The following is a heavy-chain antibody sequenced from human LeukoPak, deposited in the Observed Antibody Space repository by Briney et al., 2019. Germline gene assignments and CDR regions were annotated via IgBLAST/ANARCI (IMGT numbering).Heavy chain of an antibody. CDR1: GYTFTGYY. J-gene: IGHJ5*02. CDR2: INPNSGGT. Sequence: ASVKVSCKASGYTFTGYYMHWVRQAPGQGLEWMGWINPNSGGTNYAQKFQGRVTMTRDPSISTAYMELSRLRSDGTAVYYCARRRIAAAGTGANWFDPWGQGTLVTVSS. CDR3: ARRRIAAAGTGANWFDP. D-gene: IGHD6-13*01. V-gene: IGHV1-2*02.